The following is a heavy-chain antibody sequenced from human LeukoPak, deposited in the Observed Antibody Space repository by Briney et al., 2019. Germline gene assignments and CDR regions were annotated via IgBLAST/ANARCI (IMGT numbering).Heavy chain of an antibody. V-gene: IGHV4-34*01. CDR3: ARVTVPNDY. CDR2: INHSRRT. Sequence: SETLSLTWPVYGASFSGSYSSWIRQPPGKGLEWIGEINHSRRTNYHPSLKSLVSISVDKSKNQLYLKLSSVTAADTGVYYCARVTVPNDYWGQGTLVTVSS. D-gene: IGHD1-20*01. J-gene: IGHJ4*02. CDR1: GASFSGSY.